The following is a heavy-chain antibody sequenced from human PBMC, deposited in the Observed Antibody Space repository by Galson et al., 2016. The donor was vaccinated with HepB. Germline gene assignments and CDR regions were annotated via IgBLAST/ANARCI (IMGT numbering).Heavy chain of an antibody. J-gene: IGHJ6*02. V-gene: IGHV5-51*01. CDR2: IYPGDSDA. CDR1: GYNFDNYW. Sequence: QSGAEVKKPGESLKISCKASGYNFDNYWIGWVRQMPGKGLEWMGTIYPGDSDARNSPSFQGQVTISVDKSISTAYLQWSSLKASDSAMYYCARLGGPGGWDVWGQGTTVTV. D-gene: IGHD1-1*01. CDR3: ARLGGPGGWDV.